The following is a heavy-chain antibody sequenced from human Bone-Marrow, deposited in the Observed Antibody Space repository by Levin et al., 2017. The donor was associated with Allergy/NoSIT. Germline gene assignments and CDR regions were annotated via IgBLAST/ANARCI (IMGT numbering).Heavy chain of an antibody. V-gene: IGHV4-30-4*01. J-gene: IGHJ5*02. CDR2: IHYSGAS. D-gene: IGHD3-16*01. CDR1: GGSISRGDFY. Sequence: KTSETLSLTCSVSGGSISRGDFYWSWIRQAPGKGLEWIGYIHYSGASDYNSSLKSRLSISVDASKNPFSLKLTSVTAADTAVYYCARGGGVVVVPSTKSKWFDPWGQGLLVTVSS. CDR3: ARGGGVVVVPSTKSKWFDP.